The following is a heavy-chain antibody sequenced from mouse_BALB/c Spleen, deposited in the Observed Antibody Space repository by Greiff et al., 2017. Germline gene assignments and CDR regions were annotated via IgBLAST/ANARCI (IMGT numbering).Heavy chain of an antibody. J-gene: IGHJ2*01. CDR1: GYTFTNYW. CDR2: IYPGGGYT. Sequence: QVQLQQSGAELVRPGTSVKMSCKAAGYTFTNYWIGWVKQRSGHGLEWIGDIYPGGGYTNYNEKFKGKATLTADKSSRTAYIQLSSLTSEDSAIYYCARRDYGSSGDYWGQGTTLTVSS. CDR3: ARRDYGSSGDY. D-gene: IGHD1-1*01. V-gene: IGHV1-63*02.